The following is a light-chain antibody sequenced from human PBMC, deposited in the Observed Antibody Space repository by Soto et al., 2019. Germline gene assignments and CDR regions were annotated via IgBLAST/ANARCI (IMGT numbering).Light chain of an antibody. CDR3: SAYTTSNTLI. Sequence: QSALTQPASVSGSPGQSVTLSCTGTSSGVGGYDYVSWYQQHPGTAPKLILYEVNNRPSGVSNRFSGSKSGNTASLIISGLQTEDEANYYCSAYTTSNTLIFGTGTKVTVL. CDR1: SSGVGGYDY. V-gene: IGLV2-14*01. J-gene: IGLJ1*01. CDR2: EVN.